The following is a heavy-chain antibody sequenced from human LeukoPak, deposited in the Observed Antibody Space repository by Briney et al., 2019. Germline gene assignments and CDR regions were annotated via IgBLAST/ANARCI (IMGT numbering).Heavy chain of an antibody. CDR2: IKQDGGEK. CDR3: ARYFDGSSYNDAFDI. D-gene: IGHD3-22*01. Sequence: PGGSLRLSCAASGFIFSSYWMSWVRQAPGKGLEWVANIKQDGGEKFYVDYVKGRFSISRDNAKKSLYLQMNSLRAEDTAVYYCARYFDGSSYNDAFDIWGQGTMVTVSS. CDR1: GFIFSSYW. J-gene: IGHJ3*02. V-gene: IGHV3-7*01.